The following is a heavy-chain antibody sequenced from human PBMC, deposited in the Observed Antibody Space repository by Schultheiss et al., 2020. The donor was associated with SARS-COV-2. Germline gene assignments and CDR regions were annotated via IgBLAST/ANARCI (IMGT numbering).Heavy chain of an antibody. D-gene: IGHD4-23*01. CDR1: GGSISSGYY. Sequence: SQTLSLTCTVSGGSISSGYYWGWIRQPPGKGLEWIGSIYHSGSTYYNPSLKSRVTISVDTSKNQFSLKLSSVTAADTAVYYCAGGGNSDVVRGPWGQGTLVTVSS. V-gene: IGHV4-38-2*02. CDR3: AGGGNSDVVRGP. CDR2: IYHSGST. J-gene: IGHJ5*02.